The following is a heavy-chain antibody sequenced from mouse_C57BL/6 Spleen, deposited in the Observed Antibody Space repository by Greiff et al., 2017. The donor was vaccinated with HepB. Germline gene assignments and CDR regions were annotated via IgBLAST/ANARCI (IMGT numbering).Heavy chain of an antibody. CDR3: ARSPTAQAGWFDY. Sequence: QVQLQQPGAELVKPGASVKLSCKASGYTFTSYWMQWVKQRPGQGLEWIGEIDPSDSYTNYNQKFKGKATLTVDTSSSTAYMQLSSLTSEDSAVYYCARSPTAQAGWFDYWGQGTTLTVSS. D-gene: IGHD3-2*02. CDR1: GYTFTSYW. J-gene: IGHJ2*01. V-gene: IGHV1-50*01. CDR2: IDPSDSYT.